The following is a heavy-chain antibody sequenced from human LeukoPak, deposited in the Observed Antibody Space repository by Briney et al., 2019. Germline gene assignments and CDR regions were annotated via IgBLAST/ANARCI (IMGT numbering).Heavy chain of an antibody. D-gene: IGHD3-10*01. CDR3: ARETQGIHFDY. CDR2: ISSSSSYI. J-gene: IGHJ4*02. CDR1: GFTFSSYS. V-gene: IGHV3-21*01. Sequence: GGPLRLSCAASGFTFSSYSMNWVRQAPGKGLEWVSSISSSSSYIYYADSVKGRFTISRDNAKNSLYLQMNSLRAEDTAVYYCARETQGIHFDYWGQGTLVTVSS.